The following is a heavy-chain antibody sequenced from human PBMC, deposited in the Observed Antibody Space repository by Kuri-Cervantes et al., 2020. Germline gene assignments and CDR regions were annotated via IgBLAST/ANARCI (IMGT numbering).Heavy chain of an antibody. CDR1: GFTFSSYG. CDR2: IWYDGSNK. J-gene: IGHJ5*02. Sequence: GESLKISCAASGFTFSSYGMHWVRQAPGKGLEWVAVIWYDGSNKYYADSVKGRFTISRDNSKNTLYLQMNSLRAEDTAVYYCASPLGGGVRGVIDWFDPWGQGTLVTVSS. CDR3: ASPLGGGVRGVIDWFDP. D-gene: IGHD3-10*01. V-gene: IGHV3-33*01.